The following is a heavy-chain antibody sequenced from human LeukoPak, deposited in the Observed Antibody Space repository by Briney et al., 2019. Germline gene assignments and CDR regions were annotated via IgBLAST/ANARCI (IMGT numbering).Heavy chain of an antibody. CDR2: IYYSGST. CDR3: ARTWYSSGWYSYYFDY. CDR1: GGSISSYY. Sequence: SQTLSLTCTVSGGSISSYYWSWIRQPPGKGLEWIGYIYYSGSTNYNPSLKSRVTISVDTSKNQFSLKLSSVTAADTAVYYCARTWYSSGWYSYYFDYWGQGTLVTVSS. J-gene: IGHJ4*02. D-gene: IGHD6-19*01. V-gene: IGHV4-59*01.